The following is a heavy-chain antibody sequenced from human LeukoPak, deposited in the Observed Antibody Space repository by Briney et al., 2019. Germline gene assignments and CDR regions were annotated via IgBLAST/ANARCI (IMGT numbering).Heavy chain of an antibody. CDR2: ISYDGSHK. D-gene: IGHD1-26*01. CDR3: ARGRGATPAY. CDR1: GFTFSDYT. V-gene: IGHV3-30*04. J-gene: IGHJ4*02. Sequence: PGGSLRLSCAASGFTFSDYTLHWVRQAPGKGLEWVAIISYDGSHKHYADSVKGRFTISRDNSKNTLYLQMNGLRPEDTAVYYCARGRGATPAYWGQGTLVTVSS.